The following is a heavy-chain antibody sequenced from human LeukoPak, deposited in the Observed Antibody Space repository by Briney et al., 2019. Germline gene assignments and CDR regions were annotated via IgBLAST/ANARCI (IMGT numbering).Heavy chain of an antibody. CDR2: ISSSSSYI. CDR3: ATIFEYFYDRIIPWS. J-gene: IGHJ5*02. D-gene: IGHD3-22*01. CDR1: GFTFSSYS. Sequence: PGGSLRLSCAASGFTFSSYSMNWVRQAPGKGLEWVSSISSSSSYIYYADSVKGRFTISRDNAKNSLYLQMNSLRAEDTAVYYCATIFEYFYDRIIPWSWGQGTLVTVSS. V-gene: IGHV3-21*01.